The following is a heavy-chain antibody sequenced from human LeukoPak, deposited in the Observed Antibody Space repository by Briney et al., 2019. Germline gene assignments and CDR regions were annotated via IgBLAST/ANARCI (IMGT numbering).Heavy chain of an antibody. D-gene: IGHD7-27*01. CDR2: IFSDGTT. CDR1: GFTVGSSF. J-gene: IGHJ4*02. Sequence: PGGSLRLSCAASGFTVGSSFTTWVRQAPGKGLEWVSVIFSDGTTYYTDSVKGRFTISRDNSKNTLYLQLNSLRAEDTAVYYCAKTGGPWDWGQGTLVTVSS. V-gene: IGHV3-53*01. CDR3: AKTGGPWD.